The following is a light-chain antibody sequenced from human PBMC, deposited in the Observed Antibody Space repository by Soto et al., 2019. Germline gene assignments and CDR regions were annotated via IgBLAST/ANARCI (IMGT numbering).Light chain of an antibody. CDR1: SSDVGGYNY. CDR2: EVT. Sequence: QSALTQPASVSGSPGQSITISCTGTSSDVGGYNYVSWYQQHPDKAPKLMIYEVTNRPSGVSNRFSGSKSGNTASLTISGLPAEDEADYYCSSYTSRSTLGVFGTGTKVTVL. CDR3: SSYTSRSTLGV. V-gene: IGLV2-14*01. J-gene: IGLJ1*01.